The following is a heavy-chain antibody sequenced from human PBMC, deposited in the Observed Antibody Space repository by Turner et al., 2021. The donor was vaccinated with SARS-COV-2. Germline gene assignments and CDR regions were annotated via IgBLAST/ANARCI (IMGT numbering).Heavy chain of an antibody. J-gene: IGHJ3*01. CDR2: ISSSGKNV. CDR1: GFAFNIYS. V-gene: IGHV3-21*01. Sequence: VKPGGSLRLSCAASGFAFNIYSMNWVRQAPGKGLEWVSAISSSGKNVYYADSVKGRFTICRETAKSSLYLQLNSLSVEATALYYCAKVRVDVSKRRSAFALWCPRTMFTLSS. CDR3: AKVRVDVSKRRSAFAL. D-gene: IGHD5-12*01.